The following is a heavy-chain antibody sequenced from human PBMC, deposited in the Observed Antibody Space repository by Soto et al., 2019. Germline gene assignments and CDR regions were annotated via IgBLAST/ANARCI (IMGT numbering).Heavy chain of an antibody. CDR1: GFNFTDYV. D-gene: IGHD2-15*01. CDR3: AGGGFYNKRGYVYGMDV. CDR2: MSFDGANE. Sequence: GGSLRLSCVASGFNFTDYVIHWVRQAPGRGLEWVAFMSFDGANEFYADFAKGRFTLSRDNSKHTLFLQMKGLRLDDSAVYFCAGGGFYNKRGYVYGMDVWGQGTTVTVSS. V-gene: IGHV3-30-3*01. J-gene: IGHJ6*02.